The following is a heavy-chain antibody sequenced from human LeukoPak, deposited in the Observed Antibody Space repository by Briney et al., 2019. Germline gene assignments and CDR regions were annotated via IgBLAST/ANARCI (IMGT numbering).Heavy chain of an antibody. D-gene: IGHD3-22*01. CDR3: ARGFYYFDSSGFIDF. V-gene: IGHV4-4*02. CDR1: GGSIKSNNW. J-gene: IGHJ4*02. CDR2: IYHSGST. Sequence: SETLSLTCAVSGGSIKSNNWWSWVRQPPGKGLEWIGEIYHSGSTNYNPSLESRVTVSVDKSKNQFSLDLSSVTAADTAVYYCARGFYYFDSSGFIDFWGQGALVTVSS.